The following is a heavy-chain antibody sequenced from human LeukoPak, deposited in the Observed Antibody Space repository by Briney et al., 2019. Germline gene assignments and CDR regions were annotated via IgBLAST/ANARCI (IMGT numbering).Heavy chain of an antibody. CDR2: ISGSGGST. J-gene: IGHJ4*02. CDR3: AKELRYFDWFDY. V-gene: IGHV3-23*01. Sequence: GGSLRLSCAASGFTFSSYAMSWVCQAPGKGLEWVSAISGSGGSTYYAGSVKGRFTISRDNSKNTLYLQMNSLRAEDTAVYYCAKELRYFDWFDYWGQGTLVTVSS. CDR1: GFTFSSYA. D-gene: IGHD3-9*01.